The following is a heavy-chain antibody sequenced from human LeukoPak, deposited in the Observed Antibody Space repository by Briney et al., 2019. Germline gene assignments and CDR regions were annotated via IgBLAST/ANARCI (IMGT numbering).Heavy chain of an antibody. D-gene: IGHD3-9*01. CDR1: GGSISSYY. CDR2: IYYSGST. V-gene: IGHV4-59*01. CDR3: ARVVNYDILTGSYYFDY. J-gene: IGHJ4*02. Sequence: SETLSPTCTVSGGSISSYYWSWIRQPPGKGLEWIGYIYYSGSTNYNPSLKSRVTISVDTSKNQFSLKLSSVTAADTAVYYCARVVNYDILTGSYYFDYWGQGTLVTVSS.